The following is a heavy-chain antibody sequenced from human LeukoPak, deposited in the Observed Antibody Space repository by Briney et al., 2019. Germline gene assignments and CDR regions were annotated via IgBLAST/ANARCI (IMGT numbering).Heavy chain of an antibody. CDR2: ISSSGSTI. Sequence: GSLRLSCAASVFTFSDYYMSWIRQAPGKGLEWVSYISSSGSTIYYADSVKGRFTISRDNAKNSLYLQMNSLRAEDTAVYYCARALDYYYYMDVWGKGTTVTVSS. V-gene: IGHV3-11*04. J-gene: IGHJ6*03. CDR1: VFTFSDYY. CDR3: ARALDYYYYMDV.